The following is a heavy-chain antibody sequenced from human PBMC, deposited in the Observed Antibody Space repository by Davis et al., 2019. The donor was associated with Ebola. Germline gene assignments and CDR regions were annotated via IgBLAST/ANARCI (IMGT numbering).Heavy chain of an antibody. CDR1: GGSISSSSYY. V-gene: IGHV4-61*01. CDR3: ARDSSGWYYFDY. D-gene: IGHD6-19*01. Sequence: SETLSLTCTVSGGSISSSSYYWSWIRQPPGKGLEWIGYIYYSGSTNYNPSLKSRVTISVDTSKNQFSLKLSSVTAADTAVYYCARDSSGWYYFDYWGQGTLVTVSS. J-gene: IGHJ4*02. CDR2: IYYSGST.